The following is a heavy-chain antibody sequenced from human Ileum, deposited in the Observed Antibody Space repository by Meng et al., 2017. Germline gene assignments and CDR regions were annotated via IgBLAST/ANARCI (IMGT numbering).Heavy chain of an antibody. CDR3: ARDTVGTTLGDY. CDR1: GYIFTRYG. V-gene: IGHV1-18*01. D-gene: IGHD4-23*01. Sequence: QVQLVQAGAEGKKPGASWKVSCKASGYIFTRYGIGWVRQAPGQGLEWMGWISAYSGNTKYAQKLQGRVTMTTDTSTSTAYMELRNLRSDDTAVYYCARDTVGTTLGDYWGQGTLVTVSS. J-gene: IGHJ4*02. CDR2: ISAYSGNT.